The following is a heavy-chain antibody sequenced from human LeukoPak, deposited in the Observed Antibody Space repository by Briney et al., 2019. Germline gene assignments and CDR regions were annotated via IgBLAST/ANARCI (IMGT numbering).Heavy chain of an antibody. Sequence: GRSLRLSCAASGFTFSSYAMHWVRQAPGKGLEWVAVISYDGSSKYYADSVKGRFTISRDNSKNMLYLQMSSLRAEDRAVYYCARVYYDGSGGAFDIWGQGTMVTVS. J-gene: IGHJ3*02. CDR3: ARVYYDGSGGAFDI. CDR1: GFTFSSYA. D-gene: IGHD3-22*01. CDR2: ISYDGSSK. V-gene: IGHV3-30-3*01.